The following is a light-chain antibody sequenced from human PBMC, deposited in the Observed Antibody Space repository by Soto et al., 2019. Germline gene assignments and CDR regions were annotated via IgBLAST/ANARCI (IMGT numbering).Light chain of an antibody. Sequence: QSALTQPASVSGSPGQSIAISCTGTSSDVGGYNYVTWYQQHPGKAPKLMIYDVSNRPSGVSDRFSGSKSGNTASLTISGLQAEDGGDYYCNSYTSSSTYVFGTGTKLTVL. CDR2: DVS. CDR1: SSDVGGYNY. CDR3: NSYTSSSTYV. J-gene: IGLJ1*01. V-gene: IGLV2-14*03.